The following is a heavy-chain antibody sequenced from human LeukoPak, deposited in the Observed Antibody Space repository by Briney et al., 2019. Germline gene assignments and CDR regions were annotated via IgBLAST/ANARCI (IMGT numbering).Heavy chain of an antibody. CDR1: GYTFINYA. V-gene: IGHV1-3*01. D-gene: IGHD6-13*01. J-gene: IGHJ4*02. Sequence: ASVKVSCEASGYTFINYAINWGRQAPGQRLEWVGWINAVNGNTKYSPKFQGRVSITRDTSASTAYMELSSLTSEDTAVYYCARGPRAAADDYWGQGTLVTVSS. CDR3: ARGPRAAADDY. CDR2: INAVNGNT.